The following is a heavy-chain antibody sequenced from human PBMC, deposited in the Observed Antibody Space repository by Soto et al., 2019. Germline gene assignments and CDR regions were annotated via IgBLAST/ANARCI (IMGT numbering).Heavy chain of an antibody. D-gene: IGHD3-3*01. CDR1: GFTFSSYG. CDR2: IWYDGSNK. J-gene: IGHJ6*02. V-gene: IGHV3-33*01. Sequence: GGSLRLSCAASGFTFSSYGMHWVRQAPGKGLEWVAVIWYDGSNKYYADSVKGRFTISRDNSKNTLYLQMNSLRAEDTAVYYCARELYDFWSGYRMDVWGQGTTVTVSS. CDR3: ARELYDFWSGYRMDV.